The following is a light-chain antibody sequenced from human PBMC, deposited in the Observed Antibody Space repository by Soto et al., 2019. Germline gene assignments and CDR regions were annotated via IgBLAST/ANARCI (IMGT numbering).Light chain of an antibody. CDR3: CSYAGRYIYV. CDR1: NTDVGTYNY. V-gene: IGLV2-11*01. J-gene: IGLJ1*01. CDR2: DVI. Sequence: QSVLTQPPSVSGSPGQSVTISCTGTNTDVGTYNYVSWYQQHPSTSLKLMIYDVIKRPLGVPDLFSGSKTGTTASLTISGLQAEDETDYFCCSYAGRYIYVFGTGTKVTVL.